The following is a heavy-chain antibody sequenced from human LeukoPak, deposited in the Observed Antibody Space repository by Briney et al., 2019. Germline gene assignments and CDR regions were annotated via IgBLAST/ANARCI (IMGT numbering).Heavy chain of an antibody. CDR3: ARFNSGSYQHYFDY. Sequence: KPSETLSLTCIVSGYSIISDYFWGWVRQPPGKGPEWIGSIFHSGSVYYNPSLKSRVTISVDTSKNQFSLKLSSVTAADTAVYYCARFNSGSYQHYFDYWGQGTLVTVSS. D-gene: IGHD1-26*01. CDR1: GYSIISDYF. J-gene: IGHJ4*02. V-gene: IGHV4-38-2*02. CDR2: IFHSGSV.